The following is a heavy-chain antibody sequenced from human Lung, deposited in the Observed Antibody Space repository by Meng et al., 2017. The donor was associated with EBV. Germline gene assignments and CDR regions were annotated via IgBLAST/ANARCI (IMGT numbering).Heavy chain of an antibody. Sequence: VQPVQSGAEVKKPGGSVKFSCKASGYTFTGYYMHWVRQAPGQGLEWMGRINPNSGATEYAQNFQGRVTMTRDTSISTAYMELSRLRSDDTAVYYCARDSRHCTSASCYSWYFDLWGRGTLVTVSS. D-gene: IGHD2-2*02. V-gene: IGHV1-2*06. CDR1: GYTFTGYY. CDR2: INPNSGAT. J-gene: IGHJ2*01. CDR3: ARDSRHCTSASCYSWYFDL.